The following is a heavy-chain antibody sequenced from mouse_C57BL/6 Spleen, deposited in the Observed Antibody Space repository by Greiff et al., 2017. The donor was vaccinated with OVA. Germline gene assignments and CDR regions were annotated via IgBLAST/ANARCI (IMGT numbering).Heavy chain of an antibody. J-gene: IGHJ1*03. CDR1: GFTFSDYY. V-gene: IGHV5-12*01. Sequence: DVKLVESGGGLVQPGGSLKLSCAASGFTFSDYYMYWVRQTPEKRLEWVAYISNGGGSTYYPDTVKGRFTISRDNAKNTLYLQMSRLKSEDTAMYYCARHGIYYGSSYGYFDVWGTGTTVTVSS. CDR3: ARHGIYYGSSYGYFDV. D-gene: IGHD1-1*01. CDR2: ISNGGGST.